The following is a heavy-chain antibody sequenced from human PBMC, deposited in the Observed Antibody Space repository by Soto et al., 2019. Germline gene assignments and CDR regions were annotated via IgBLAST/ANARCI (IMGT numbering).Heavy chain of an antibody. J-gene: IGHJ4*02. CDR1: GFTFSSYA. Sequence: PGGSLRLSCAASGFTFSSYAMNWVRQAPGKGLEWVSAISPGGGSPYYTDSVKGRFTTSRDNSKNTLYLQMNSLRAEDTAVYYRAKQIPAAGSDYWGQGTLVTVSS. CDR2: ISPGGGSP. CDR3: AKQIPAAGSDY. V-gene: IGHV3-23*01. D-gene: IGHD6-13*01.